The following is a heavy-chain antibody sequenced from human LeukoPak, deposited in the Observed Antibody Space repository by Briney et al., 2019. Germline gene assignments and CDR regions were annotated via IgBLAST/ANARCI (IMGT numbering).Heavy chain of an antibody. Sequence: SETLSLTCAVYGGSFSGYYWSWIRQPPGKGLEWIGEINHSGSTNYNPSLKSRVTISVDTSKNQFSLKLSSVTAADTAVYYCARGGGGYSYGYDFDYWGQGTLVTVPS. CDR3: ARGGGGYSYGYDFDY. D-gene: IGHD5-18*01. CDR2: INHSGST. CDR1: GGSFSGYY. V-gene: IGHV4-34*01. J-gene: IGHJ4*02.